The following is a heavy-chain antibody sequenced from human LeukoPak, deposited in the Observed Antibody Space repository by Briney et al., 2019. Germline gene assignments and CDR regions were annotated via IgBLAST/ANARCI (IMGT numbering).Heavy chain of an antibody. CDR1: GFTFSSYG. Sequence: GGSLRLSCAASGFTFSSYGMHWVRQAPGKGLEWVAFIRYDGSNKYYADSVKGRFTISRDNSKNTLYLQMNSLRAEDTAVYYCAKVIDYYDSSGYLGVPLQMPFDIWGQGTMVTVSS. CDR3: AKVIDYYDSSGYLGVPLQMPFDI. D-gene: IGHD3-22*01. V-gene: IGHV3-30*02. CDR2: IRYDGSNK. J-gene: IGHJ3*02.